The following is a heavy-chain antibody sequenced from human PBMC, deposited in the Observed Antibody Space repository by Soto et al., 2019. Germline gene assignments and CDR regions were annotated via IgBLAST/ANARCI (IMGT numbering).Heavy chain of an antibody. CDR1: GGSFSGYQ. Sequence: QVQLQQWGAGLLKPSETLSLTCAVYGGSFSGYQWSWIRQTPGKGLEWIGEINDSGNINYNPSLKSRVTILLDTPKKQISLKLSSVTAAVSAVYYCARGLILWFGELSRRGGYCYYRDVWGKGATVTVSS. CDR3: ARGLILWFGELSRRGGYCYYRDV. CDR2: INDSGNI. J-gene: IGHJ6*03. V-gene: IGHV4-34*01. D-gene: IGHD3-10*01.